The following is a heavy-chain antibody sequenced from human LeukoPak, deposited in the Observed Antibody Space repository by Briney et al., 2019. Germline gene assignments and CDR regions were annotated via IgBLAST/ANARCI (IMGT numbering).Heavy chain of an antibody. V-gene: IGHV3-23*01. CDR1: GFTFSNFA. J-gene: IGHJ3*02. CDR2: ISGSGGST. D-gene: IGHD4-23*01. CDR3: AKSPAVDAAFDI. Sequence: PGGSLRLSCAASGFTFSNFAVSWVRQAPGKGLEWVSAISGSGGSTYYADSVKGRFTISRDNSKNTLHLQMNSLRAEDTAVYYCAKSPAVDAAFDIWGQGTMVTVSS.